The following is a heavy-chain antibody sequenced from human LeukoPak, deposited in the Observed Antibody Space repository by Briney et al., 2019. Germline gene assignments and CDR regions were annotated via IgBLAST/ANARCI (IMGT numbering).Heavy chain of an antibody. D-gene: IGHD3-3*01. J-gene: IGHJ4*02. V-gene: IGHV3-23*01. CDR2: ISASGGST. CDR3: AKGIWSGYRWYFDY. Sequence: GGSLRLSXAASGFTFSSYAMSWVRQAPGKGLKWVSAISASGGSTYYADSVKGRFTISRDNSKNTLYLQMNSLRAEDTAVYYCAKGIWSGYRWYFDYWGQGTLVTVSS. CDR1: GFTFSSYA.